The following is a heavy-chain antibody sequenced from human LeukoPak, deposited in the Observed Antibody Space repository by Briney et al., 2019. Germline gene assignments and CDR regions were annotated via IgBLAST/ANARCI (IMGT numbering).Heavy chain of an antibody. J-gene: IGHJ6*02. CDR2: IYYSGST. CDR3: ARLGQYYYYGMDV. Sequence: SETLSLTCTVSGGSISSYYWSWLRQPPGKGLGWIGYIYYSGSTNYNPSLQSRVTISVDTSRNQFSLKLSSVTAADTAVYYCARLGQYYYYGMDVWGQGTTVTVSS. CDR1: GGSISSYY. V-gene: IGHV4-59*12.